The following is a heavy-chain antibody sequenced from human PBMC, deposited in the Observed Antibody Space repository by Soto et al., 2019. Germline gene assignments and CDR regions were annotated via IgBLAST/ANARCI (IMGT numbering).Heavy chain of an antibody. Sequence: ASETLSLTCTVFGGSISSRLYYWDWIRQPPGKGLEWIGNIYFSGSTYYNPSLRSRVSISVDTSKNQFSLKLSSVTAADTAVYYCARGTWFDPWGQGTLVTVSS. J-gene: IGHJ5*02. CDR2: IYFSGST. CDR1: GGSISSRLYY. V-gene: IGHV4-39*01. CDR3: ARGTWFDP.